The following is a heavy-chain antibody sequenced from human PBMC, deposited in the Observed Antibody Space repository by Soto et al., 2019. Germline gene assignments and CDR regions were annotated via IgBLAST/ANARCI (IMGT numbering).Heavy chain of an antibody. Sequence: PGGSLRLSCAASGFTFSSYGMHWVRQAPGKGLEWVAVIWYDGSNKYYADSVKGRFTISRDNSKNTLYLQMNSLRAEDTAVYYCARATYYDFWSGYQAKYYFDYWGQGTLVTVSS. CDR1: GFTFSSYG. D-gene: IGHD3-3*01. CDR3: ARATYYDFWSGYQAKYYFDY. CDR2: IWYDGSNK. J-gene: IGHJ4*02. V-gene: IGHV3-33*01.